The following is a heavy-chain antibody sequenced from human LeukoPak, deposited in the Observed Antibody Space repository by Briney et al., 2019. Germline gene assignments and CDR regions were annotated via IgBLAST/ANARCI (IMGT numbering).Heavy chain of an antibody. Sequence: GASVKVSCKASGYTFTSYGISWVRQAPGRGLEWMGWISTYNANTHYPQKLQGRVTMTTDTSTSTAYMELGSLRSDDTAVYYCAREGPQTLGASDYWGQGTLVTVSS. D-gene: IGHD1-26*01. CDR1: GYTFTSYG. J-gene: IGHJ4*02. CDR2: ISTYNANT. CDR3: AREGPQTLGASDY. V-gene: IGHV1-18*01.